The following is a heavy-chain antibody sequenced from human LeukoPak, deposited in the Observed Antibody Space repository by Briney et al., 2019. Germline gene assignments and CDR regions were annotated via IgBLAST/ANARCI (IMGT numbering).Heavy chain of an antibody. Sequence: SETLSLTCTVSGYSISGGYYWGWIRQPPGKGLEWIGSIYHSGSTYYNPSLKSRVTISVDTSKNQFSLKLSSVTAADTAAYYCARDTDGVGNGGYSGYGLDYWGQGTLVTVSS. CDR2: IYHSGST. CDR1: GYSISGGYY. D-gene: IGHD5-12*01. CDR3: ARDTDGVGNGGYSGYGLDY. J-gene: IGHJ4*02. V-gene: IGHV4-38-2*02.